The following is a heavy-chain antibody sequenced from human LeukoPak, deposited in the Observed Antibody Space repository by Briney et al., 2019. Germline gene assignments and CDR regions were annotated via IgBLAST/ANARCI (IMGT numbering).Heavy chain of an antibody. Sequence: PGGSLRLSWAASGFTFSSYAMHWVRQAPGKGLEWVAVISYDGSNKYYADSVKGRFTISRDNSKNTLYLQMNSLRAEDTAVYYCARAGTYRQIDYWGQGTLVTVSS. D-gene: IGHD6-13*01. J-gene: IGHJ4*02. CDR3: ARAGTYRQIDY. CDR1: GFTFSSYA. V-gene: IGHV3-30*04. CDR2: ISYDGSNK.